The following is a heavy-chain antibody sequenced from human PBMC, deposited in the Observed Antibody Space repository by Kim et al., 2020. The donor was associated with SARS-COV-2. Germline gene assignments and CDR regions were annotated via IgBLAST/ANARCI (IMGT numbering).Heavy chain of an antibody. CDR3: ATTTSGWIFDY. V-gene: IGHV3-23*03. J-gene: IGHJ4*02. Sequence: DSVKGRLPCARDDAKRTLYLQINSLRAEDTAVYYCATTTSGWIFDYWGQGTMVTVSS. D-gene: IGHD6-19*01.